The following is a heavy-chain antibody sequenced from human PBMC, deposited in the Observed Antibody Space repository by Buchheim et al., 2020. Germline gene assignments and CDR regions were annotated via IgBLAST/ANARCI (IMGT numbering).Heavy chain of an antibody. Sequence: QVQLQESGPGLVKPSQTLPLTCTVSGGSISSGGYYWSWIRQHPGQGLEWIGYIYYSGSTYYNPSLKSRVTISVDTSKNQFSLKLSSVTAADTAVYYCARGPRTVTTRGPDAVRNYYFDYWGQGTL. D-gene: IGHD4-11*01. CDR3: ARGPRTVTTRGPDAVRNYYFDY. V-gene: IGHV4-31*03. CDR1: GGSISSGGYY. J-gene: IGHJ4*02. CDR2: IYYSGST.